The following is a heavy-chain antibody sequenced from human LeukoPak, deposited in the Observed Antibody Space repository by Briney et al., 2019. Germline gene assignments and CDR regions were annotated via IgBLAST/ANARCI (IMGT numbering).Heavy chain of an antibody. CDR3: ARLYRKTYKWNDQPDY. CDR2: FHYSGST. V-gene: IGHV4-39*07. J-gene: IGHJ4*02. Sequence: PSETLSLTCIVSGGSISSSSYYWGWIRQPPGKGLEWIGTFHYSGSTYYNPSLKSRVTISVNMSKNQFSLKLISVTAADTAVYYCARLYRKTYKWNDQPDYWGQGTLVTVSS. CDR1: GGSISSSSYY. D-gene: IGHD1-20*01.